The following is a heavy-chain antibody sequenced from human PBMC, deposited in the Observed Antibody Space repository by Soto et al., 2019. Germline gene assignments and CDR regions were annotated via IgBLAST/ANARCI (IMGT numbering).Heavy chain of an antibody. V-gene: IGHV3-23*01. D-gene: IGHD4-17*01. CDR1: GFTFSSYA. CDR3: AKGATTVTAYYYYYYMDV. CDR2: ISGSGGST. Sequence: GGSLRLSCAASGFTFSSYAMSWVRQAPGKGLEWVSAISGSGGSTYYADSVKGRFTISRDNSKNTLYQQMNSLRAEDTAVYYCAKGATTVTAYYYYYYMDVWGKGTTVTVSS. J-gene: IGHJ6*03.